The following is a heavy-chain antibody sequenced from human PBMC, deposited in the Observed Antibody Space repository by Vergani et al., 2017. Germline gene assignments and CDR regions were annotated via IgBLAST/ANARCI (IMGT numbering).Heavy chain of an antibody. J-gene: IGHJ4*02. Sequence: QVQLVQSGAEVKKPGASVKVSCKTSGYTFTGYYMHWVRQAPGQGLEWMGWINPNSGGTNYAQKFQGWVTMTRDTSISTAYMELSRLRSDDTAVYYFARGWPTVYRTYYFDYWGQGTLVTVSS. V-gene: IGHV1-2*04. CDR3: ARGWPTVYRTYYFDY. D-gene: IGHD4-11*01. CDR1: GYTFTGYY. CDR2: INPNSGGT.